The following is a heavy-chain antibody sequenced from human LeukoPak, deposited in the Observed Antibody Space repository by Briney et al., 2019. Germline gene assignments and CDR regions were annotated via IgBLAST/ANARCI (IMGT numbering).Heavy chain of an antibody. J-gene: IGHJ4*02. CDR2: IGSSATST. D-gene: IGHD2-21*01. Sequence: GGSLRLSCAASGFTFSSNAMSWVRQAPGKGLEWVAAIGSSATSTYYADSVEGRFTISRDNSKNTLYLQMNSLRAEDTAVYYCAKLVMNSLFDYWGQGTLVTVSS. V-gene: IGHV3-23*01. CDR3: AKLVMNSLFDY. CDR1: GFTFSSNA.